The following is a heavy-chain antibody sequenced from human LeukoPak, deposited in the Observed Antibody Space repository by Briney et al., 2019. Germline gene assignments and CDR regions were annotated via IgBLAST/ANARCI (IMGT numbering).Heavy chain of an antibody. CDR1: GGSISSYY. CDR2: INHSGGA. D-gene: IGHD3-22*01. J-gene: IGHJ4*02. Sequence: SETLSLTCTVSGGSISSYYWSWIRQPPGKGLEWIGEINHSGGANYNPSLKSRVTISVDTSKNQFSLKLSSVTAADTAVYYCARHNYDSSGYYSRPYYFGYWGQGTLVTVSS. CDR3: ARHNYDSSGYYSRPYYFGY. V-gene: IGHV4-34*01.